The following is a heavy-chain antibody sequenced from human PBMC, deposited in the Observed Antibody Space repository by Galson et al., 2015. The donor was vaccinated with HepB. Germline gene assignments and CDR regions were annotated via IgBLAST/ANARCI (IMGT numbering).Heavy chain of an antibody. CDR3: AKDYADKLMTSETAALFEY. D-gene: IGHD3-16*01. CDR2: IIAIGTST. CDR1: GFTFTNYA. Sequence: SLRLSCATSGFTFTNYAMSWVRQAPGKGLEWVSGIIAIGTSTHYADSVKGRFTISRDNSKNTIYLQMNSLRAEDSAVYYCAKDYADKLMTSETAALFEYWGQGALVTFS. J-gene: IGHJ4*02. V-gene: IGHV3-23*05.